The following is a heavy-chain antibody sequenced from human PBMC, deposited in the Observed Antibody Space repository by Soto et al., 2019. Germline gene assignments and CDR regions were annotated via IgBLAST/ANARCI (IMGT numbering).Heavy chain of an antibody. CDR2: INHSGST. V-gene: IGHV4-34*01. J-gene: IGHJ6*03. CDR1: GGSFSGYY. D-gene: IGHD6-6*01. Sequence: SETLSLTCAVYGGSFSGYYWSWIRQPPGKGLEWIGEINHSGSTNYNPSLKSRVTISVDTSKNQFSLKLSSVTAADTAVYYCARGGAARLYYYYYHYMDVWGKGTTVTVSS. CDR3: ARGGAARLYYYYYHYMDV.